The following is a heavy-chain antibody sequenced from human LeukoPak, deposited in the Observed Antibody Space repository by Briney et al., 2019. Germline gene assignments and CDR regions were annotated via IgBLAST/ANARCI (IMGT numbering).Heavy chain of an antibody. V-gene: IGHV4-59*01. CDR1: GGSISSYY. D-gene: IGHD5-18*01. CDR3: ARVDTAMANDY. Sequence: PWETLSLTCTVSGGSISSYYWSWIRQPPGKGLEWIGYIYYSGSTNYKPSLKSRVTISVDTSKNQFSLKLSSVTAADTAVYYCARVDTAMANDYWGQGTLVTVSS. CDR2: IYYSGST. J-gene: IGHJ4*02.